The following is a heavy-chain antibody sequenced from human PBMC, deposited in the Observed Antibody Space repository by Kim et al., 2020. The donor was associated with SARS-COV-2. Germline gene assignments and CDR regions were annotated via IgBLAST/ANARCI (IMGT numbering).Heavy chain of an antibody. V-gene: IGHV3-30*01. D-gene: IGHD3-22*01. Sequence: GKGRFTISRDNAKNTVYLQMNTLRAEDTAVYYCARDPRPYYNDSSGYLDYWGQGTLVTVSS. J-gene: IGHJ4*02. CDR3: ARDPRPYYNDSSGYLDY.